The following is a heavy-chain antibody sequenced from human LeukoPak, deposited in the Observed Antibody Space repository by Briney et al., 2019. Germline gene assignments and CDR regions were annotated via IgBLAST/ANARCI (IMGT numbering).Heavy chain of an antibody. V-gene: IGHV1-69*05. CDR1: GGTFSSYA. CDR3: ARVVASRSNYYYYYYMDV. CDR2: IIPIFGTA. D-gene: IGHD2-15*01. Sequence: ASVKVSCKASGGTFSSYAISWVRHAPGQGLEWMGGIIPIFGTANYAQKFQGRVTITTDESTSTAYMELSSLRSEDTAVYYCARVVASRSNYYYYYYMDVWGKGTTVTVSS. J-gene: IGHJ6*03.